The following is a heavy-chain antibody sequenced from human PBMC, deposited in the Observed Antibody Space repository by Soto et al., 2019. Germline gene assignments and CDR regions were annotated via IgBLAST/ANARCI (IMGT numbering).Heavy chain of an antibody. V-gene: IGHV3-23*01. D-gene: IGHD2-2*01. Sequence: GGSLRLSCAGSGFTFSRYVMSWVRQAPGKGPEWVSAISGSGGSTYFADSVKGRFTISRDNSKNTLYLQMNRLRAEDTAVYYCAKVSGDQLLSTFDYWGQGTLVTVSS. CDR2: ISGSGGST. CDR1: GFTFSRYV. CDR3: AKVSGDQLLSTFDY. J-gene: IGHJ4*02.